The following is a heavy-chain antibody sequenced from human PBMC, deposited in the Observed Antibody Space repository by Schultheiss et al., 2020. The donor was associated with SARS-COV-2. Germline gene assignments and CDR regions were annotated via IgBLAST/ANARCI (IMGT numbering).Heavy chain of an antibody. J-gene: IGHJ6*02. Sequence: GGSLRLSCAASGFTFSSYAMHWVRQAPGKGLEWVGRIRSKANSYATAYAASVKGRFTISRDDSKNTAYLQMNSLKTEDTAVYYCTRPQWGGYYYYGMDVWGQGTTVTVSS. CDR2: IRSKANSYAT. CDR3: TRPQWGGYYYYGMDV. V-gene: IGHV3-73*01. D-gene: IGHD3-16*01. CDR1: GFTFSSYA.